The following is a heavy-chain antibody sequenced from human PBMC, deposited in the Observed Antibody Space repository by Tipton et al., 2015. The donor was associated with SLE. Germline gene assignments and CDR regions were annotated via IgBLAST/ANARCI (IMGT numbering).Heavy chain of an antibody. CDR2: INHSGST. Sequence: TLSLTCAVYGGSFSGYYWSWIRQPPGKGLEWIGEINHSGSTNYNPSLKSRVTISVDTSKNQFSLKVTSVTAAETAVYYCARGRFLEWFGYFYYMDVWGKGTTVTVSS. CDR3: ARGRFLEWFGYFYYMDV. V-gene: IGHV4-34*01. CDR1: GGSFSGYY. J-gene: IGHJ6*03. D-gene: IGHD3-3*01.